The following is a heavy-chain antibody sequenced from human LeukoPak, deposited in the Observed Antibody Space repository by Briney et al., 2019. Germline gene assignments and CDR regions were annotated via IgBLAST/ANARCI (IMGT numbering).Heavy chain of an antibody. V-gene: IGHV3-30*04. Sequence: GGSLRLSCAASGFTFSSYAMHWVRQAPGKGLEWVAVISYDGSNKYYADSVKGRFTISRDNSKNTLYLQMNSLRAEDTAVYYCARQEHKGMDVWGQGTTVTVSS. J-gene: IGHJ6*02. CDR2: ISYDGSNK. CDR3: ARQEHKGMDV. D-gene: IGHD1/OR15-1a*01. CDR1: GFTFSSYA.